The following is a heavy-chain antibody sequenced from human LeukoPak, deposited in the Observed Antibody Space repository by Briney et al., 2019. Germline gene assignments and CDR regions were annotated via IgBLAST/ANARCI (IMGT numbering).Heavy chain of an antibody. CDR2: TYYRSKWYN. V-gene: IGHV6-1*01. CDR3: TRGGQGMGV. Sequence: SQTLSLTCAISGDSVSSNTASWHWIRQSPSSGLEWLGRTYYRSKWYNNYALSVKSRITITPDTSKNQFSLQLNSVTPEDTAVYYCTRGGQGMGVWGQGTTVTVSS. J-gene: IGHJ6*02. CDR1: GDSVSSNTAS.